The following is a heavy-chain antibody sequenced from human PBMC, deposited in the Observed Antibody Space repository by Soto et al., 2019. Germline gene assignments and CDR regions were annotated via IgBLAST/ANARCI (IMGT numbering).Heavy chain of an antibody. V-gene: IGHV4-30-4*01. D-gene: IGHD7-27*01. CDR3: ARGPSGDHVDS. CDR2: IYNGGST. J-gene: IGHJ4*02. CDR1: GGSISTGNYW. Sequence: QVQLQESGPGLVKPSQTLSLTCTVSGGSISTGNYWWSWIRQSPDMGLEWIGHIYNGGSTYNNPSLESRVTMSVDTFKNQLALALGAVSAADTAVYFCARGPSGDHVDSWGQGTLVTVSS.